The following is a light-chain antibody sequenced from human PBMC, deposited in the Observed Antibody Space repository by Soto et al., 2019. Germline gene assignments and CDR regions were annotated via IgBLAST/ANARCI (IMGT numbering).Light chain of an antibody. CDR3: SSYTSRSTLYV. CDR2: DVS. V-gene: IGLV2-14*01. J-gene: IGLJ1*01. Sequence: QSALTQPASVSGSPGQSITIYCTGTSSDVGGYNYVSWYQQHPGKAPKLMIYDVSNRPSGVSNRFSGSKSGNTASLTISGLQAEDEAHYYCSSYTSRSTLYVFGTGTKVTVL. CDR1: SSDVGGYNY.